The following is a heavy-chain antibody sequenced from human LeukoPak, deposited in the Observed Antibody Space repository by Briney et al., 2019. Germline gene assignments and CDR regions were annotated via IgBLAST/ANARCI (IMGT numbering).Heavy chain of an antibody. J-gene: IGHJ3*02. V-gene: IGHV4-59*01. CDR2: IYYSGST. CDR1: GGSISSYY. CDR3: ARDRYDYVWGAFDI. Sequence: QASETLSLTCTVSGGSISSYYWSWIRQPPGKGLEWIGYIYYSGSTNYNPSLKSRVTISVDTSKNQFSLKLSSVTAADTAVYYCARDRYDYVWGAFDIWGQGTMVTVSS. D-gene: IGHD3-16*01.